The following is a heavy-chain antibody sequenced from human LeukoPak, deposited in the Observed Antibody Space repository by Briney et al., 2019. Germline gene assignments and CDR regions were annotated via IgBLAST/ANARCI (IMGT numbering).Heavy chain of an antibody. J-gene: IGHJ4*02. CDR3: ARRSARLYY. CDR1: GGSFSGYY. D-gene: IGHD6-6*01. Sequence: PSETLSLTCAVYGGSFSGYYWSWIRQPPGKGLEWIGGINHSGSTNYNTSLKSRVTISVDTSKNQFSLKLSSVTAADTAVYYCARRSARLYYWGQGTLVTVSS. CDR2: INHSGST. V-gene: IGHV4-34*01.